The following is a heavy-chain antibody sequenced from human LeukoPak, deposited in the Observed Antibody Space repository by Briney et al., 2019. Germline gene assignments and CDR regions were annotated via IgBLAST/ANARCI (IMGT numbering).Heavy chain of an antibody. D-gene: IGHD3-9*01. CDR3: ARARNILTGYYHDY. CDR1: GFTFSSYS. CDR2: ISSSSSYI. V-gene: IGHV3-21*01. Sequence: KTGGSLRLSCAASGFTFSSYSMNWVRQAPGKGLEWVSSISSSSSYIYYADSVKGRFTISRDNAKNSLYLQMNSLRAEDTAVYYCARARNILTGYYHDYWGQGTLVTVSS. J-gene: IGHJ4*02.